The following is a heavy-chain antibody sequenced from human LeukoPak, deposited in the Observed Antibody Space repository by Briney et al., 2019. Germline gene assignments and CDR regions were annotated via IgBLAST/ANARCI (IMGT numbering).Heavy chain of an antibody. CDR3: AKGYSGYDLHFDY. CDR2: ISGSGGST. CDR1: GFTFSSYA. V-gene: IGHV3-23*01. J-gene: IGHJ4*02. D-gene: IGHD5-12*01. Sequence: GGSLRLSCAASGFTFSSYAMNWVRQAPGKGLEWVSAISGSGGSTYYADFVKGRFTISRDNSKNTLYLQMNSLRAEDTAVYYCAKGYSGYDLHFDYWGQGTLVTVSS.